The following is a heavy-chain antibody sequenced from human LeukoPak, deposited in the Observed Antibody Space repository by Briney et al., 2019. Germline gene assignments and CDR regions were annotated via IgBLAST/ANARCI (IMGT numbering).Heavy chain of an antibody. CDR2: ISSNGGST. CDR3: VKDPMTTMTSHFDY. CDR1: GFTFSSYA. V-gene: IGHV3-64D*06. J-gene: IGHJ4*02. Sequence: GGSLRLSCSASGFTFSSYAMEWVRQVPGKGLEYVSGISSNGGSTYYADSAKGRFTISRDNSKNTLYLQKSSLRAEDTAVYYCVKDPMTTMTSHFDYWGQGTLVTVSS. D-gene: IGHD4-17*01.